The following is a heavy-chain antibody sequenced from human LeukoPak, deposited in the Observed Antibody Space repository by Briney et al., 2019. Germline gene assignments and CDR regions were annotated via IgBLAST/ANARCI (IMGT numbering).Heavy chain of an antibody. Sequence: GGSLRLSCAASGFTFSNYAMSWVRQAPGKGLEWVSVISGSGNNTYYADSVKGRFTVSRDNSKNSLYLQMNSLRAEDTAVYYCARGSRGNFDYWGQGTLVTVSS. D-gene: IGHD4-23*01. V-gene: IGHV3-23*01. CDR2: ISGSGNNT. J-gene: IGHJ4*02. CDR3: ARGSRGNFDY. CDR1: GFTFSNYA.